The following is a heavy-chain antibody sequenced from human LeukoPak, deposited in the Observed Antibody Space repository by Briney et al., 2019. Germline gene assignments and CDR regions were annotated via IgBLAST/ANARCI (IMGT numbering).Heavy chain of an antibody. CDR3: ANLARPLDY. V-gene: IGHV3-30*02. J-gene: IGHJ4*02. CDR2: IRYDGSNE. Sequence: PGTSLRLSCAASGFTFSSYPMHWVRQAPGKGLEWVAFIRYDGSNEYVDSVKGRFTISRDNSKNTLYLQMDSLKPEDTAVYYCANLARPLDYWGQGALVTVSS. CDR1: GFTFSSYP. D-gene: IGHD6-6*01.